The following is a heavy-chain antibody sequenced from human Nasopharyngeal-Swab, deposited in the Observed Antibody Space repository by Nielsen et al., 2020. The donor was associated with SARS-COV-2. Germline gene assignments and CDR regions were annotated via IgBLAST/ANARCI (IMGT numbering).Heavy chain of an antibody. Sequence: GGSLRLSCAASGFTFSSYSMNWVRQAPGKGLEWVSYISSRSSTIYYADSVKGRFTISRDNAKNSLYLQMNSLRAEDTAVYYCARGGADCSSTSCYVSYYYYYMDVWGKGTTVTVSS. CDR3: ARGGADCSSTSCYVSYYYYYMDV. V-gene: IGHV3-48*01. J-gene: IGHJ6*03. CDR2: ISSRSSTI. CDR1: GFTFSSYS. D-gene: IGHD2-2*01.